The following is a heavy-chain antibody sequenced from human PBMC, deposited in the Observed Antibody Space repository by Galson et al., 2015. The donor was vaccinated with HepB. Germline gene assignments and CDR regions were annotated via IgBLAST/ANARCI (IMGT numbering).Heavy chain of an antibody. J-gene: IGHJ4*02. V-gene: IGHV3-30*04. CDR2: VSPDESNK. CDR1: GFTFSAYA. CDR3: ARTFYFDY. Sequence: SLRLSCAASGFTFSAYAMHWVRQAPGKGLEWVALVSPDESNKYYADSVRGRFTISRDNSRNTAYLQMNSLRAEDTAVYYCARTFYFDYWGQGTLVTVSS.